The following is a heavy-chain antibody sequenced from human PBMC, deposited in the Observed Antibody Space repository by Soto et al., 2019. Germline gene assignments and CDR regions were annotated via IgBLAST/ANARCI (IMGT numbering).Heavy chain of an antibody. D-gene: IGHD5-18*01. CDR3: ARHAPAMAGNYYYYYMDV. V-gene: IGHV4-59*08. CDR2: IYYSGNT. CDR1: GGSISSYY. Sequence: QVQLQESGPGLVKPSETLSLTCTVSGGSISSYYWSWIRQPPGKGLEWIGYIYYSGNTNYNPSLKSRVTISVDTSKNQFSRKLSSVTAADTAVYYCARHAPAMAGNYYYYYMDVWGKGTTVTVSS. J-gene: IGHJ6*03.